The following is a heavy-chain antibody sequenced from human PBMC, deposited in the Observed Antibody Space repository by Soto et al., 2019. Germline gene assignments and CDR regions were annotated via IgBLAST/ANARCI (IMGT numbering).Heavy chain of an antibody. CDR3: ARGTSGRSGGTRTFDY. Sequence: PGGSLRLSCAASGFTFSSYSMNWVRQAPGKGLEWVSSISSSSSYIYYADSVKGRFTISRDNAKNSLYLQMNSLRAEDTAVYYCARGTSGRSGGTRTFDYWGQGPLVTVSS. CDR2: ISSSSSYI. V-gene: IGHV3-21*01. D-gene: IGHD2-15*01. J-gene: IGHJ4*02. CDR1: GFTFSSYS.